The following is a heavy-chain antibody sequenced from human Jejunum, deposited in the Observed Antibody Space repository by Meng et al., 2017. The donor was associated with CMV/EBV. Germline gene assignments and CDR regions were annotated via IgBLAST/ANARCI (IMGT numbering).Heavy chain of an antibody. CDR3: AKDSPGGVVISFDY. CDR1: GFTFSDYY. Sequence: GQMVGFGGGLVRPGGSLRLSWAASGFTFSDYYMGWVRQAPGKGLEWISYISSSGGSYTHYADSVKGRFTISRDNAKNSLYLQMNSLRAEDTALYYCAKDSPGGVVISFDYWGQGTLVTVSS. J-gene: IGHJ4*02. CDR2: ISSSGGSYT. V-gene: IGHV3-11*05. D-gene: IGHD3-22*01.